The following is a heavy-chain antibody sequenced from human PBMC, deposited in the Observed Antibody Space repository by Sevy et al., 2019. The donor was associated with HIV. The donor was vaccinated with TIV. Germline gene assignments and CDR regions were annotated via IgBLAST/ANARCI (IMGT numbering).Heavy chain of an antibody. D-gene: IGHD3-16*01. CDR3: ARGRITFFDV. CDR1: GGPISTCTNF. J-gene: IGHJ4*02. Sequence: SETLSLTCIVSGGPISTCTNFWGWIRQPPGKGLEWIGSIYCGGSTYYNPSLKSRVAISVDRSKNQFSLKVNSVSAADTAVYYCARGRITFFDVWGQGALVTVSS. CDR2: IYCGGST. V-gene: IGHV4-39*01.